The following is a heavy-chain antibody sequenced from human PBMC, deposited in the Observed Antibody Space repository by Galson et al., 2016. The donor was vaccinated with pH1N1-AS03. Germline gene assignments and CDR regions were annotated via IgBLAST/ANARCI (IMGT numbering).Heavy chain of an antibody. Sequence: TLSLTCTVSGGSISSGNYFWNWIRQHPGKGLEWIGLIYDSGNTFYNPSLKSRVSISVDTSKNQFSLKLNSVTAADTAVYYCASVSLAYCSSTRCFRFDPWGQGTLVTVSS. CDR2: IYDSGNT. V-gene: IGHV4-31*03. D-gene: IGHD2-2*01. J-gene: IGHJ5*02. CDR3: ASVSLAYCSSTRCFRFDP. CDR1: GGSISSGNYF.